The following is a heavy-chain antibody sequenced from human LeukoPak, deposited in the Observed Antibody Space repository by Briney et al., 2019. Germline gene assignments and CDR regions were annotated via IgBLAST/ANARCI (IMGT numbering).Heavy chain of an antibody. D-gene: IGHD6-13*01. J-gene: IGHJ4*02. CDR2: INGDGSIT. CDR3: TRDVAAHD. CDR1: RFPFSSYW. V-gene: IGHV3-74*01. Sequence: PGGSLRLSCAASRFPFSSYWMHWVRQAPGKGLVWVSRINGDGSITTYADSVKGRFTISRDNAKNMLYLQLDSLTAEDTAVYYCTRDVAAHDWGQGTLVTVSS.